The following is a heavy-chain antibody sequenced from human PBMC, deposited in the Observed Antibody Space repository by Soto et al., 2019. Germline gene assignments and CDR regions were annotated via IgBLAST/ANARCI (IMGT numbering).Heavy chain of an antibody. CDR1: GGSIISDDYY. V-gene: IGHV4-30-4*08. D-gene: IGHD3-10*01. Sequence: SETLTLNCTVSGGSIISDDYYWSWIRQPPGKCLEWIGQIYDSGSTYYNPSLKSRVTISVDTPTNQFSLNVRSVTAADTAVYYCARDRGGTWMYKWFDPWGQGTPVTVSS. J-gene: IGHJ5*02. CDR3: ARDRGGTWMYKWFDP. CDR2: IYDSGST.